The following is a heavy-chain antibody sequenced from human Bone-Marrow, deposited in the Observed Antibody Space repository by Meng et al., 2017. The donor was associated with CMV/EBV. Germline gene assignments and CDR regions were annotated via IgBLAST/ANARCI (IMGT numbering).Heavy chain of an antibody. V-gene: IGHV1-69*01. CDR3: ARTGDIVVVPAAWGWFDP. CDR1: TLSSYA. D-gene: IGHD2-2*01. CDR2: IIPIFGTA. Sequence: TLSSYAISWVPRAPGRGRVWMRGIIPIFGTANCAQKFQGRVTITADESTSTAYMELSSLRSEDTAVYYCARTGDIVVVPAAWGWFDPWGQGTLVTVSS. J-gene: IGHJ5*02.